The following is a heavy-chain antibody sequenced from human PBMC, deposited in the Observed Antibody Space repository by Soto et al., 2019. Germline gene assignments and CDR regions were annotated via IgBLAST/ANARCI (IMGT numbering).Heavy chain of an antibody. V-gene: IGHV1-18*04. CDR2: ISAYNGNT. CDR1: GYTSTSYG. CDR3: ASGDIVVVPAAMGYYYGMDV. D-gene: IGHD2-2*01. J-gene: IGHJ6*02. Sequence: ASVKVSCKASGYTSTSYGISWVRQAPGQGLEWMGWISAYNGNTNYAQKLQGRVTMTTDTSTSTAYMELRSLRSDDTAVYYCASGDIVVVPAAMGYYYGMDVWGQGTTVTVSS.